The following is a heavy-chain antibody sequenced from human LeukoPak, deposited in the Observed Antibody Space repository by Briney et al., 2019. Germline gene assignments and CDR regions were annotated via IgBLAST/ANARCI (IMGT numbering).Heavy chain of an antibody. J-gene: IGHJ4*02. D-gene: IGHD2-2*01. CDR2: ISRSSSYI. CDR3: AREAHCSSTSCTYGGETDY. Sequence: GGSLRLYCAASGFTFSSYSMNWVRQAPGKGLEWVSSISRSSSYIYYADSVKGRFTIPRDNAKNSLYLQMNSLRAEDTAVYYCAREAHCSSTSCTYGGETDYWGQGTLVTVSS. V-gene: IGHV3-21*01. CDR1: GFTFSSYS.